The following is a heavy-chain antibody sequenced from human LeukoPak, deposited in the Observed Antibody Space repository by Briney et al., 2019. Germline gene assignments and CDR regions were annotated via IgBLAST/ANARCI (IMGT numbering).Heavy chain of an antibody. Sequence: GASVRVSCKASGYTFTSYGISWVRQAPGQGLEWMGWISAYNGNTNYAQKLQGRVTMTTDTSTSTAYMELSSLRSEDTAVYYCARSSRGLTYSSSWYPTWGQGTLVTVSS. CDR2: ISAYNGNT. D-gene: IGHD6-13*01. J-gene: IGHJ4*02. CDR1: GYTFTSYG. CDR3: ARSSRGLTYSSSWYPT. V-gene: IGHV1-18*01.